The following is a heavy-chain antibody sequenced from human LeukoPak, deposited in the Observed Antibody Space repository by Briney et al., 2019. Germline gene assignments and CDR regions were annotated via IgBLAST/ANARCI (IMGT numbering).Heavy chain of an antibody. V-gene: IGHV4-38-2*02. D-gene: IGHD6-19*01. CDR1: GYSISSGYY. CDR2: IYHSGST. J-gene: IGHJ4*02. CDR3: ARTSSGWPSV. Sequence: SETLSLTCTVSGYSISSGYYWGWIRQPPGKGLEWIGSIYHSGSTYYNPSLKSRVTISVDKSKNQFSLKLSSVTAADTAVYYCARTSSGWPSVWGQGTLVTVSS.